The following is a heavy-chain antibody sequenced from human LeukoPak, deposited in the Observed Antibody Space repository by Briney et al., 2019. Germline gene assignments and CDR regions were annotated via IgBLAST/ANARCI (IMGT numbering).Heavy chain of an antibody. CDR2: INPNSGGT. V-gene: IGHV1-2*02. J-gene: IGHJ5*02. Sequence: ASVNVSSMASVYTFTVYYMYWVGQAPGQGGGGMGWINPNSGGTNYAQKFQGRVTMTRDTSISTAYMELSRLRSDDTAVYYCARVRTELGPAAILFDPWGQGTLVTVSS. CDR3: ARVRTELGPAAILFDP. CDR1: VYTFTVYY. D-gene: IGHD2-2*01.